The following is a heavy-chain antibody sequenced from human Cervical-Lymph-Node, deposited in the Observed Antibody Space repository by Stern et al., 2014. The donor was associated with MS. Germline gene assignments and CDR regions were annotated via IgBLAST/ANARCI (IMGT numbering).Heavy chain of an antibody. CDR3: ARDREGYSRGWEYYDYYGMDV. CDR1: GFTFSSYS. V-gene: IGHV3-21*02. Sequence: EVQLVASGGGLVKPGGSLRLSCAASGFTFSSYSMNCVLQAPGKGLGWVSSISSSSSYIYYAVSVNGRLTISRDNAKNSLYLQMNSLRAEDTAVYYWARDREGYSRGWEYYDYYGMDVWGQGTTVTVSS. J-gene: IGHJ6*02. D-gene: IGHD6-19*01. CDR2: ISSSSSYI.